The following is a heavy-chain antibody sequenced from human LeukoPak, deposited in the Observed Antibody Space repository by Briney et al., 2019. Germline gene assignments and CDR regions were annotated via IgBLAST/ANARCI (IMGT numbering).Heavy chain of an antibody. CDR3: ARHYGP. D-gene: IGHD3-10*01. CDR2: IYYSGST. CDR1: GVSMSSYY. J-gene: IGHJ5*02. V-gene: IGHV4-59*08. Sequence: NSSETLSLTCTVSGVSMSSYYWSWIRQPPGKGLEWIGYIYYSGSTNYNPSLKSGVTISLDTSKNQFSLKLNSVTAADTAVYYCARHYGPWGQGTLVTVSS.